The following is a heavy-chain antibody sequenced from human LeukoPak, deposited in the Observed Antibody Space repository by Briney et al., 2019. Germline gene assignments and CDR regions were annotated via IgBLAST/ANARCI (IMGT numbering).Heavy chain of an antibody. CDR3: ARGRIAARPRAYYFDY. V-gene: IGHV1-8*03. CDR1: GYTFTSYD. D-gene: IGHD6-6*01. J-gene: IGHJ4*02. CDR2: MNPNSGNT. Sequence: EASVKVSCKASGYTFTSYDINWVRQATGQGLEWMGWMNPNSGNTGYAQKFQGRVTITRNTSISTAYMELSSLRSEDTAVYYCARGRIAARPRAYYFDYWGQGTLVTVSS.